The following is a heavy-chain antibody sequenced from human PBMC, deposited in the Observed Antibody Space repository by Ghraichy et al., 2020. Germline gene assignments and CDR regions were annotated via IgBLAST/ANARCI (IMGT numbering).Heavy chain of an antibody. D-gene: IGHD2-8*01. Sequence: GGSLRLSCAASGFTFSGTWVHWVRQAPGEGLVWVSRISADGTTIDYADSVRGRFTISRDNAKSTLYLQMNSLNADDTAVYYCATAGQWRVDYWGLGTLVTVSS. J-gene: IGHJ4*02. V-gene: IGHV3-74*01. CDR2: ISADGTTI. CDR3: ATAGQWRVDY. CDR1: GFTFSGTW.